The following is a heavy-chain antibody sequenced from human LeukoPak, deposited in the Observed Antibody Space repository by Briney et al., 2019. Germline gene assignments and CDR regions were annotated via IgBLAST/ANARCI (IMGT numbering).Heavy chain of an antibody. Sequence: SVKVSCKASRHTLRSYDMRWVRQPPGQGLEWVGGIIPIFGTANYAQKFQGRVMITADESTSRAYMKLSSLSSEETAVYYCARGGLAIFGVVARGGDYWGQGTLVTVSS. J-gene: IGHJ4*02. CDR2: IIPIFGTA. V-gene: IGHV1-69*01. D-gene: IGHD3-3*01. CDR1: RHTLRSYD. CDR3: ARGGLAIFGVVARGGDY.